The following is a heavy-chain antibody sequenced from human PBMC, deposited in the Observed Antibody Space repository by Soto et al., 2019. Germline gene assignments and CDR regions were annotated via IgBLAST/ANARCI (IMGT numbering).Heavy chain of an antibody. CDR2: TIPILGIA. D-gene: IGHD6-13*01. J-gene: IGHJ6*03. CDR3: ARAAAAGPNPYYYYYYMDV. CDR1: GGTFSSYT. V-gene: IGHV1-69*02. Sequence: SVKVSCKASGGTFSSYTISWVRQAPGQGLEWMGRTIPILGIANYAQKFQGRVTITADKSTSTAYMELSSLRSEDTAVYYCARAAAAGPNPYYYYYYMDVWGKGTTVTVSS.